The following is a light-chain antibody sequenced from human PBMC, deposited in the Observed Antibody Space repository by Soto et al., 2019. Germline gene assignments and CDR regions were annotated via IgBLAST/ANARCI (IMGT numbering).Light chain of an antibody. CDR1: QSVGSNY. V-gene: IGKV3-20*01. CDR3: QQYGDSTRT. CDR2: GAS. Sequence: ESVLTQSPVTLSLSPGERATLSCRASQSVGSNYLAWYQQKPGQSPRLVIYGASTRATGIPARFSGSGSGTEFTLTISSLQSEDFAVYYCQQYGDSTRTFGQGTKVDIK. J-gene: IGKJ1*01.